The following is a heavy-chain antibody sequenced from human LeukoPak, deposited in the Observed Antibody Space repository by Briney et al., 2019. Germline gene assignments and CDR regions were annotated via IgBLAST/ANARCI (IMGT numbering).Heavy chain of an antibody. CDR1: GYTLTELS. CDR3: ATGGYSGYDSWFDP. Sequence: ASVTVSCKVSGYTLTELSMHWVRQAPGKGLEWMGGFDPEDGETIYAQKFQGRVTMTEDTSTDTAYMELSSLRSEDTAVYYCATGGYSGYDSWFDPWGRGTLVTVSS. J-gene: IGHJ5*02. V-gene: IGHV1-24*01. D-gene: IGHD5-12*01. CDR2: FDPEDGET.